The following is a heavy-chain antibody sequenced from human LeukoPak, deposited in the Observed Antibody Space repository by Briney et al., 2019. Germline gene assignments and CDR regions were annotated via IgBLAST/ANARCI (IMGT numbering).Heavy chain of an antibody. CDR2: ISGRGGGT. V-gene: IGHV3-23*01. Sequence: GGSLRLSCAASGFTFSSYAMSWVRQAPGKGLEWVSAISGRGGGTYYADSVKGRFTISRDNSKNTLSLQMNSLRAEDTAVYYCARDRGITGTSFPIDYWGQGTLVTVSS. D-gene: IGHD1-7*01. CDR3: ARDRGITGTSFPIDY. J-gene: IGHJ4*02. CDR1: GFTFSSYA.